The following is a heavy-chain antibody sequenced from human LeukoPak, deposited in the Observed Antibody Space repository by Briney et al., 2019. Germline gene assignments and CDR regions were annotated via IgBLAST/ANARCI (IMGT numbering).Heavy chain of an antibody. V-gene: IGHV3-74*01. CDR2: ISPDEIT. CDR3: ARVASSSEVPLHY. Sequence: GGSLRLSCAASGFTFSDYWMHWVRQAPGKGLVWVSRISPDEITRYADFSEGRFTVSRDSAKNTVYLEMNSLRDEDTAVYYCARVASSSEVPLHYWGQGTLVTVSS. J-gene: IGHJ4*02. CDR1: GFTFSDYW.